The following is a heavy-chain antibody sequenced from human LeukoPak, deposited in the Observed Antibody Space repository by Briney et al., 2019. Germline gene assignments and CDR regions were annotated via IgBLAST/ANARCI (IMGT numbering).Heavy chain of an antibody. CDR2: IYYSGST. Sequence: PSQTLSLTCTVSGGSISSGGYYWSWIRQHPGKGLEWIGYIYYSGSTYYNPSLKSRVTISVDTSKNQFSLKLSSVTAADTAVYYCARVRGIAARHGRIRWFDPWGQGTLVTVSS. V-gene: IGHV4-31*03. J-gene: IGHJ5*02. D-gene: IGHD6-6*01. CDR1: GGSISSGGYY. CDR3: ARVRGIAARHGRIRWFDP.